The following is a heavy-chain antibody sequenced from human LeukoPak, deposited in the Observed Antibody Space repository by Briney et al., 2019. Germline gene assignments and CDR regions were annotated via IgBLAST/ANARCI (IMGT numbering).Heavy chain of an antibody. D-gene: IGHD1-7*01. Sequence: TGGSLRLSCAASGFTFSSYAMSWVRQAPGKGLEWVSTISGSGGNTYYPDSVKGRFTISRDNARNSVYLQMNSLRAEDTAVYYCARGQSLELRRHHSGMDVWGQGTPVTVSS. CDR3: ARGQSLELRRHHSGMDV. V-gene: IGHV3-23*01. J-gene: IGHJ6*02. CDR2: ISGSGGNT. CDR1: GFTFSSYA.